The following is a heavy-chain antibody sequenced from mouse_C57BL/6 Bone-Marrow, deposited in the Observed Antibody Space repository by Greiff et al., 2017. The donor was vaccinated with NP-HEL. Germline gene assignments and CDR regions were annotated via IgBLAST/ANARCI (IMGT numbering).Heavy chain of an antibody. CDR2: FYPGSGSI. J-gene: IGHJ3*01. Sequence: VKLVESGAELVKPGASVKLSCKASGYTFTEYTIHWVKQRSGQGLEWIGWFYPGSGSIKYNEKFKDKVTLTADKSSSTVYMWLSRLPSADSAISFCARHEDGGIAYWGQGTLVTVSA. CDR1: GYTFTEYT. CDR3: ARHEDGGIAY. V-gene: IGHV1-62-2*01. D-gene: IGHD1-1*02.